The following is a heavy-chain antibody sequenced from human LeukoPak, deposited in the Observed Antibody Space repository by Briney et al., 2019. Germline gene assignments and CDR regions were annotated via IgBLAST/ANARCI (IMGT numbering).Heavy chain of an antibody. CDR3: AKVMPPGRIRFYSYYMDV. CDR2: IRYDGSNE. D-gene: IGHD2-15*01. J-gene: IGHJ6*03. Sequence: GGSLRLSCAASGFSFSGYGMHWVRQAPGKGLEWVAFIRYDGSNEYYADSVKGRFTISRDKSKNTLSLQMNGLRVEDTAVYYCAKVMPPGRIRFYSYYMDVWGKGTRSPSP. V-gene: IGHV3-30*02. CDR1: GFSFSGYG.